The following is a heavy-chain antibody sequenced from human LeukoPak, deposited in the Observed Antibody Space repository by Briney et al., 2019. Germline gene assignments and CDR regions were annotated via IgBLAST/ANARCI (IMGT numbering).Heavy chain of an antibody. CDR3: AREHKSYGDYPYYFDS. Sequence: SETLSLTCAVYGGSFSGYYWSWIRQPPGKGLEWIGEINHSGSTNYNSSLKSRVTISVDTSKNQFSLKLTSVTAADTAVYFCAREHKSYGDYPYYFDSWGQGTLVTVSS. V-gene: IGHV4-34*01. CDR1: GGSFSGYY. CDR2: INHSGST. J-gene: IGHJ4*02. D-gene: IGHD4-17*01.